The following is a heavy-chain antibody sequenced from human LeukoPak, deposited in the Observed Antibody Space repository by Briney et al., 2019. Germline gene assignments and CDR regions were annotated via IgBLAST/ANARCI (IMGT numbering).Heavy chain of an antibody. CDR1: GDSVSSNSAI. J-gene: IGHJ4*02. CDR2: TYYRSKWYK. Sequence: SQTLSHTCAISGDSVSSNSAIWYWIRQSPSRGLEWLGRTYYRSKWYKDYALSVRSRITINPDTSKNQVSLQLNSVTPEDTAVYYCARENTGYYAYWGQGTLVTVSS. D-gene: IGHD3-9*01. CDR3: ARENTGYYAY. V-gene: IGHV6-1*01.